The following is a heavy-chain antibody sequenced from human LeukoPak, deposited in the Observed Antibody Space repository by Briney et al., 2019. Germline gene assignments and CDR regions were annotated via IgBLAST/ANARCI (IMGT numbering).Heavy chain of an antibody. CDR1: GGSISSRGYY. CDR2: MYYSGST. CDR3: ARFTMIALFDD. V-gene: IGHV4-39*01. J-gene: IGHJ4*02. Sequence: SETLSLTCTVSGGSISSRGYYWGWIRQSPGKGLEWIGSMYYSGSTYYNSSLKSRVTISIDTSKNQFSLKLSSATAADTALYYCARFTMIALFDDWGQGTLVTVSS. D-gene: IGHD3-22*01.